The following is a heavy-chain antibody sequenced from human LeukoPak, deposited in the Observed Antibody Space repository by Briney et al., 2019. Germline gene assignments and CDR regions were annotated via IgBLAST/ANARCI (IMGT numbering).Heavy chain of an antibody. CDR1: GLSFTSFA. CDR3: ARASWVSSADAVR. CDR2: LRGDGET. V-gene: IGHV3-23*01. J-gene: IGHJ4*02. D-gene: IGHD3-16*01. Sequence: PGGSLRLSCAASGLSFTSFAMSWVRQAPARGPEWVSNLRGDGETFYADSVRGRFTPSRDDSRNTVYLQLNNLRVEDTAIYYCARASWVSSADAVRWGQGTQVTVSS.